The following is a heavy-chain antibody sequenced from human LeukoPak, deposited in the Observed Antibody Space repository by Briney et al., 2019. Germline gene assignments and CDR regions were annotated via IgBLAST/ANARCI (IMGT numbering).Heavy chain of an antibody. D-gene: IGHD2-15*01. CDR3: ASLVYYYYYMDV. V-gene: IGHV3-7*01. J-gene: IGHJ6*03. CDR1: GFTFSSYW. Sequence: PGGSLRLSCAASGFTFSSYWMSWLRQAPGKGLEWVANIKQDGSEKYYVDSVKGRFTISRDNAKNSLYLQMNSLRAEDTAVYYCASLVYYYYYMDVWGKGTTVTVSS. CDR2: IKQDGSEK.